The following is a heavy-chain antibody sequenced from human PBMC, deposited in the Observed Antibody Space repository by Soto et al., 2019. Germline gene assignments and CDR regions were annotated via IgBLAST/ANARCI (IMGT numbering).Heavy chain of an antibody. CDR3: ATVGTQGFGSGTYEDYFDN. CDR1: GFTFSSNA. V-gene: IGHV3-23*01. Sequence: EVQLLESGGGLVQPGRPLRLSCASSGFTFSSNAMSWVRQDPGKVLVWVSVISASGGTTYYADSVKSRFTISRDNSKDTLYLRMNSLRAEDTAIYYCATVGTQGFGSGTYEDYFDNLGHGALVNDSS. D-gene: IGHD3-10*01. CDR2: ISASGGTT. J-gene: IGHJ4*01.